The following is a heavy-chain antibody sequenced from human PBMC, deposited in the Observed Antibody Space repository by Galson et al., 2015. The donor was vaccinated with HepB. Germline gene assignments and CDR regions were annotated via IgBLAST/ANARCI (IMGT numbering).Heavy chain of an antibody. CDR2: IYPDGHIT. J-gene: IGHJ4*02. CDR1: GLTFTNYA. Sequence: SLRLSCAASGLTFTNYAMSWVRQAPGKGLEWVSGIYPDGHITYYADSVKGRFTISRDNSQNTLYLQMSSLRVEDTAVYFCGRSRGASGYHYDYWGQGTLVAVSS. CDR3: GRSRGASGYHYDY. D-gene: IGHD3-22*01. V-gene: IGHV3-23*01.